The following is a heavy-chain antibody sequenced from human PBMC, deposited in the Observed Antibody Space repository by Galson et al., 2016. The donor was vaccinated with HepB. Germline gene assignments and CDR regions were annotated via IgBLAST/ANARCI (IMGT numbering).Heavy chain of an antibody. CDR1: GASISTNNW. CDR2: IYHTGDT. V-gene: IGHV4-4*01. J-gene: IGHJ4*02. Sequence: ETLSLTCAVSGASISTNNWWGWVRQSPGKGLQWIGQIYHTGDTNYNPSLKSRVTMSVDESKNQFSLNLRSVTAADTALYFCTREAPGDHFDYWGQGTLVTVST. D-gene: IGHD1-1*01. CDR3: TREAPGDHFDY.